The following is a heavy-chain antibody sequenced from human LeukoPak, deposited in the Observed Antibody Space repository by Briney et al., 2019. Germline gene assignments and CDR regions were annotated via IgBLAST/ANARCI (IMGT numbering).Heavy chain of an antibody. D-gene: IGHD3-16*01. J-gene: IGHJ4*02. CDR2: INHSGST. Sequence: SETLSLTCAVYGGSFSGYYWSWIRQPPGKGLEWIGEINHSGSTNYNPSLKSRVTISVDTSKNQFSLKLSSVTAADTAVYYCARVGGGANFDYWGQGTLVTVSS. V-gene: IGHV4-34*01. CDR3: ARVGGGANFDY. CDR1: GGSFSGYY.